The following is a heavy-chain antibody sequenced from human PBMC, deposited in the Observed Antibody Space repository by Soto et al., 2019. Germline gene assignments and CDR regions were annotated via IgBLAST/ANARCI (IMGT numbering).Heavy chain of an antibody. CDR1: GFTFSSYG. Sequence: QVQLVESGGGVVQPGRSLRLSCAASGFTFSSYGMHWVRQAPGKGLEWVAVIWYDGSNKYYADSVKGRFTISRDNSNNTLYPQMNSLGAEDTAVYYCARDSYLKGPLYYSYGMDVWGQGTKVSVSS. CDR2: IWYDGSNK. CDR3: ARDSYLKGPLYYSYGMDV. J-gene: IGHJ6*02. V-gene: IGHV3-33*01.